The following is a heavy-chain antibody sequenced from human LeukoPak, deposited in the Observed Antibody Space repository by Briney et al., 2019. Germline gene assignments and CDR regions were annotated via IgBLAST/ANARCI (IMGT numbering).Heavy chain of an antibody. J-gene: IGHJ4*02. CDR3: ARWGPPLGYCSGGSCYSVSDY. D-gene: IGHD2-15*01. V-gene: IGHV1-18*01. CDR2: ISAYNGNT. CDR1: GGTFSSYA. Sequence: ASVKVSCKASGGTFSSYAISWVRQAPGQGLEWMGWISAYNGNTNYAQKLQGRVTMTTDTSTSTAYMELRSLRSDDTAVYYCARWGPPLGYCSGGSCYSVSDYWGQGTLVTVSS.